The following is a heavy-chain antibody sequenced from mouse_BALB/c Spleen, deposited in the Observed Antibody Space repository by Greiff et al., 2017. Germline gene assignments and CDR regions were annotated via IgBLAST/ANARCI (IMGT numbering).Heavy chain of an antibody. CDR2: IDPANGNT. J-gene: IGHJ2*01. CDR3: AREGYYGNYDFDY. Sequence: VQLQQSGAELVKPGASVKLSCTASGFNIKDTYMHWVKQRPEQGLEWIGRIDPANGNTKYDPKFQGKATITADTTSNTAYLQLSSLTSEDTAVYYCAREGYYGNYDFDYWGQGTTLTVSS. D-gene: IGHD2-1*01. V-gene: IGHV14-3*02. CDR1: GFNIKDTY.